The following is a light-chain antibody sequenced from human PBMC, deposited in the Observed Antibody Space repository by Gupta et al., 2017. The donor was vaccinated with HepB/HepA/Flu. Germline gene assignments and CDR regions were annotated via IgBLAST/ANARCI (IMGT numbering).Light chain of an antibody. J-gene: IGKJ4*01. CDR1: QSVSVY. CDR2: DAS. CDR3: QQRKHWPVT. Sequence: ETVLTQSPATLSLSPGERATLSCRASQSVSVYMVWYQQKPGQAPRLLIYDASNRATGTPARFSGSGSGTDFTLTISSLEPEDFAVYYCQQRKHWPVTFGGGTKVEI. V-gene: IGKV3-11*01.